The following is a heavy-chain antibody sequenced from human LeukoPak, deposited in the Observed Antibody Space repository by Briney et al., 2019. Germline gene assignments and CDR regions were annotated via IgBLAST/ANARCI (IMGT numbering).Heavy chain of an antibody. CDR1: GFTFSGSD. Sequence: GTSLRLSCAASGFTFSGSDMHWVRQAPGKGLEWVATISYDGGQKTSAAAVQGRFTVSRDNPVNTLNLNMNSLRVQDTALYYCAKDGQAAGEYYFAYWGQGTLVIVSS. D-gene: IGHD6-25*01. CDR2: ISYDGGQK. CDR3: AKDGQAAGEYYFAY. J-gene: IGHJ4*02. V-gene: IGHV3-30*18.